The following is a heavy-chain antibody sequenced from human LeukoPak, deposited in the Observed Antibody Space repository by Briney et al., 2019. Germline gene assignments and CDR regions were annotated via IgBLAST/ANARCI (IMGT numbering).Heavy chain of an antibody. V-gene: IGHV3-21*01. CDR3: ARAGLEQWLADY. Sequence: GGSLRLSCAASGFTFSSYSMNWVRQAPGKGLEWVSSISSSSSYIYYADSVKGRFTISRDNAKNSLYLQMNSLRAEDTAVYYCARAGLEQWLADYWGRGTLVTVSS. J-gene: IGHJ4*02. D-gene: IGHD6-19*01. CDR2: ISSSSSYI. CDR1: GFTFSSYS.